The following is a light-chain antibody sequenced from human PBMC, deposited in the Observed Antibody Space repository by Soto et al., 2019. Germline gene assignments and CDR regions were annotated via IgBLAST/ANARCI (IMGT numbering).Light chain of an antibody. J-gene: IGKJ4*01. CDR3: QQYGHWPALT. Sequence: EIVMTQSPVTLSVSPGERATLSCRASQSVVTNVAWYQQKHGQTPRLLIYSASKRAAGIPDRFSGSGSGTEFTLTISSLQSEDCAVYYCQQYGHWPALTFGGGTKVEIK. CDR2: SAS. V-gene: IGKV3-15*01. CDR1: QSVVTN.